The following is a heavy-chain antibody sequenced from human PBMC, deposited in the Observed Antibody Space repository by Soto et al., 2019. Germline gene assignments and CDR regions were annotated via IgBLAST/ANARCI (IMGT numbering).Heavy chain of an antibody. CDR2: ISPSSSYT. CDR3: ARNHIAASGTSAYDI. Sequence: QVQLVASGGGMVKPGGSLRLSCAASGFTFSDYYMSWIRQAPGKGLERVSYISPSSSYTNYAVSVKGRFTISRDNAKNLVYLQVNSLRAEDTAVYYCARNHIAASGTSAYDIWGQGTIVTVSS. J-gene: IGHJ3*02. V-gene: IGHV3-11*06. CDR1: GFTFSDYY. D-gene: IGHD6-13*01.